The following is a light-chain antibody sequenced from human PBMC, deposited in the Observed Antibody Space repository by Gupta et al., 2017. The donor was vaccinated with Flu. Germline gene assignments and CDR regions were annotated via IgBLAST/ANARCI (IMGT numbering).Light chain of an antibody. CDR3: SSRDGTGNHYV. Sequence: SSELTQDPAVSVALGQTCRTTCQGDSLRSYYTAWYQQKPGQAPALVIYRINNRPSGLPDRFSGSGPGNTASLTITGAQAEDEADYYCSSRDGTGNHYVFGSGTKVTFL. CDR2: RIN. CDR1: SLRSYY. J-gene: IGLJ1*01. V-gene: IGLV3-19*01.